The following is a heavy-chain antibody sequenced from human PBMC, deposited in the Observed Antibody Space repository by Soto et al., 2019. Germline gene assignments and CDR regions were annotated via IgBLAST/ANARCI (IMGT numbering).Heavy chain of an antibody. J-gene: IGHJ3*02. CDR3: AKTIAAGAKAFDI. CDR1: GFTFSSYA. CDR2: ISGSGGST. Sequence: GGSLRLSCAASGFTFSSYAMSWVRQAPGKGLEWVSVISGSGGSTYYADSVKGRFTISRDNSNNTLYLQINSLRAEDTAVYYCAKTIAAGAKAFDIWGQGTMVTVSS. V-gene: IGHV3-23*01. D-gene: IGHD6-13*01.